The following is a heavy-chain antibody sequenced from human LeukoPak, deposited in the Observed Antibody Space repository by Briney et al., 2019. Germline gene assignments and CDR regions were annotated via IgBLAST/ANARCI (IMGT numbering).Heavy chain of an antibody. CDR3: ARAYGSGSYYDHDAFDI. CDR1: GYRFTTYW. V-gene: IGHV5-51*01. J-gene: IGHJ3*02. Sequence: GESLKISCKGSGYRFTTYWIGWVRQMPGKGLEWMGTIYPGDSDTRYSPSFQGQVTISADKSISTAYLQWSSLKASDTAMYYCARAYGSGSYYDHDAFDIWGQGTMVTVPS. D-gene: IGHD3-10*01. CDR2: IYPGDSDT.